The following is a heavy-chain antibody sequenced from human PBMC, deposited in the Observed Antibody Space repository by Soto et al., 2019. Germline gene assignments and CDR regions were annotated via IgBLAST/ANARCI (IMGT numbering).Heavy chain of an antibody. Sequence: QVQLVESGGGLVKSGGSLRLSCAVSGFTFSDYQMHWIRQVPGRGLEWLFYFSASGSSANYADSMRGRLSISRDNAKNLLYLQMNSLRGEDTAVYYCARDRDTMIRGVYQHWGQGTLVTVFS. CDR1: GFTFSDYQ. D-gene: IGHD3-10*01. CDR3: ARDRDTMIRGVYQH. V-gene: IGHV3-11*05. J-gene: IGHJ4*02. CDR2: FSASGSSA.